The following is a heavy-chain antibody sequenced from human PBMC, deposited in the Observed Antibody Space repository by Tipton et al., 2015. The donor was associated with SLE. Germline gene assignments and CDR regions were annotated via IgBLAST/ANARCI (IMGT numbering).Heavy chain of an antibody. CDR2: ISYDGSHK. CDR1: GFTFSTYA. J-gene: IGHJ3*01. Sequence: SLRLSCAASGFTFSTYAMHWVRQAPGKGLEWVAVISYDGSHKNYADSVKGRFTISRDNSKDTLYLQMNGLRAEDTAVYYCARKDAFDFWGQGTTVIVSS. CDR3: ARKDAFDF. V-gene: IGHV3-30*04.